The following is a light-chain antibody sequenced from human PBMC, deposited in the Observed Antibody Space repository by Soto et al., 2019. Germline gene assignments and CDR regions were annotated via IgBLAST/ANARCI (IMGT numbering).Light chain of an antibody. V-gene: IGKV1D-16*01. J-gene: IGKJ5*01. CDR1: QDIGSH. Sequence: IERTQSQSSLSASVGDRVTITCRASQDIGSHLAWYQQKPEKAPKSLIYFASTLQSGVPSRLSASGSGTDFTLTISSLQPEDFATDYCQQFRSFPITFGQGRLLEIK. CDR3: QQFRSFPIT. CDR2: FAS.